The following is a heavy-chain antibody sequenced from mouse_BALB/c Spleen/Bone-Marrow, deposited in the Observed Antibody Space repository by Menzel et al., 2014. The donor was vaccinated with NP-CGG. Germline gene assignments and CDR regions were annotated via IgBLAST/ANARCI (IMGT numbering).Heavy chain of an antibody. CDR3: ARPDYYGYLNY. CDR2: INPDSSTI. Sequence: EVKLLESGGGLVQPGGSLKLSCAASGFDFSSYWMRWVRQAPGKGLEWIGEINPDSSTINYSPSLKDKFIISRDNAKNTLYLRLNKVRSEDTALYYCARPDYYGYLNYWGQGTTLTVSS. J-gene: IGHJ2*01. D-gene: IGHD1-1*01. CDR1: GFDFSSYW. V-gene: IGHV4-1*02.